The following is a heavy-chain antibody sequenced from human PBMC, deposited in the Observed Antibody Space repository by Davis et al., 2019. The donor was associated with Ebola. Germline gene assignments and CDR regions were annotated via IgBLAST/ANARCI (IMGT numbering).Heavy chain of an antibody. CDR1: GFTFSSYA. V-gene: IGHV3-23*01. CDR2: ISGSGGTT. CDR3: ATWRGPYYFGY. D-gene: IGHD3-10*01. J-gene: IGHJ4*02. Sequence: GESLKISCAASGFTFSSYAMSWVRQAPGKELEWVSAISGSGGTTYYADSVKGRFTISRDNSKNTLSLQMNSLRAEDTAVYYCATWRGPYYFGYCGQGTLVTVSS.